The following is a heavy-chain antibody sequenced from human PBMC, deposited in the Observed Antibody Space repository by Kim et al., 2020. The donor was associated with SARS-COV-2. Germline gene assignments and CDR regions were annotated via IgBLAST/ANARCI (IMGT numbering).Heavy chain of an antibody. CDR2: INPSGGST. CDR3: GVVVINKYYFDY. V-gene: IGHV1-46*01. Sequence: ASVKVSCKASGYTFTSYYMHWVRQAPGQGLEWMGIINPSGGSTSYAQKFQGRVTMTRDTSTSTVYMELSSLRSEDTVVYYCGVVVINKYYFDYWGQGTLVTVSS. J-gene: IGHJ4*02. CDR1: GYTFTSYY. D-gene: IGHD3-22*01.